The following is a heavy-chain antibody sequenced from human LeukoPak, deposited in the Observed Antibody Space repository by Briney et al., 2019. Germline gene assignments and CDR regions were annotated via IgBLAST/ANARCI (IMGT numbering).Heavy chain of an antibody. J-gene: IGHJ4*02. CDR2: INADGSEI. CDR1: GLTSTSYW. CDR3: AXXPQTYESSDYWVDSLDY. V-gene: IGHV3-7*01. D-gene: IGHD3-22*01. Sequence: PGGSLRLSCAASGLTSTSYWMTWVRQAPGKGLEWVANINADGSEIYYVDSVKGRFTISRDNAKNSLYLQMNSLGAEDTAVYYCAXXPQTYESSDYWVDSLDYWGQGTLVTVSS.